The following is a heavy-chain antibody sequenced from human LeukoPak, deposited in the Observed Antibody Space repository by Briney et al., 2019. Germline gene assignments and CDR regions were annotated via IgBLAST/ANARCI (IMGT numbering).Heavy chain of an antibody. CDR3: ARDRPNYHESNGHYYERDGDH. Sequence: GGSLRLSCAASGFTFNIYAMSWVRLAPGKGLQWVASMRGSAGCTFYTDTVKGRFTISRDNSNNILSLEMNSLRAEDTAIYYCARDRPNYHESNGHYYERDGDHWGQGTLVTVAS. J-gene: IGHJ5*02. V-gene: IGHV3-23*01. D-gene: IGHD3-22*01. CDR2: MRGSAGCT. CDR1: GFTFNIYA.